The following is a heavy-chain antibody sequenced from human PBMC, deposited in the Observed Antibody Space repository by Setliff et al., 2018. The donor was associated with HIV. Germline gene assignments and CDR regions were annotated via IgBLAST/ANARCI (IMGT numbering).Heavy chain of an antibody. D-gene: IGHD6-13*01. CDR1: GHTFTNYD. CDR2: INPNSGGS. Sequence: WASVKVSCKPPGHTFTNYDIHWMRRAPGQGLEWMGWINPNSGGSNYAQKFQGRVNMTRDTSISTTYMELSRLRSDDTAVYYCARDPGYKSTWYGVFDIWGQGTMVTVSS. V-gene: IGHV1-2*02. J-gene: IGHJ3*02. CDR3: ARDPGYKSTWYGVFDI.